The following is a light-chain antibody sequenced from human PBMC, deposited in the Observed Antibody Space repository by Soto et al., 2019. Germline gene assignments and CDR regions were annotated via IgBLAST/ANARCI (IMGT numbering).Light chain of an antibody. CDR2: EVS. CDR3: SSYTSSSTLE. CDR1: SSDVGGYNY. Sequence: QSALTQPASVSGSPGQSITLSCTGTSSDVGGYNYVSWYQQHPGKAPKLMIYEVSNRPSGVSNRFSGSKSGNTASLTISGLQAEDEADYYCSSYTSSSTLEIGGGTKLTVL. J-gene: IGLJ2*01. V-gene: IGLV2-14*01.